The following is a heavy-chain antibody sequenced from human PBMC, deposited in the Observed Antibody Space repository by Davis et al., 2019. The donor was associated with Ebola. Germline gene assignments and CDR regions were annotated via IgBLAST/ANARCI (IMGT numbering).Heavy chain of an antibody. J-gene: IGHJ6*02. V-gene: IGHV3-23*01. D-gene: IGHD3-9*01. Sequence: GESLKIPCAASGFIFSDYPMTWIRQSSGKGLEWVSTIGVNAVETFYADSVKGRFTISRDNSKNTVYLQMHSLRDEDTAVYFCGPTGRLTYGIDVWGQGTTVTVSS. CDR1: GFIFSDYP. CDR2: IGVNAVET. CDR3: GPTGRLTYGIDV.